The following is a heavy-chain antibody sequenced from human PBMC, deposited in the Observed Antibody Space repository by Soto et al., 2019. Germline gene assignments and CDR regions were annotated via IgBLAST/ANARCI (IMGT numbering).Heavy chain of an antibody. CDR3: ARNTNWNDDAFDI. CDR1: GYPFTIYG. Sequence: QVQLVQSGAEVKKPGASVKVSCKASGYPFTIYGLHWVRQAPGRSLEWMGCISADDGDTKYSQKFQGRVTITRDTSASAAYMELYTLTSEDTAVYYCARNTNWNDDAFDIWGPGTLVTVSS. D-gene: IGHD1-1*01. J-gene: IGHJ3*02. CDR2: ISADDGDT. V-gene: IGHV1-3*01.